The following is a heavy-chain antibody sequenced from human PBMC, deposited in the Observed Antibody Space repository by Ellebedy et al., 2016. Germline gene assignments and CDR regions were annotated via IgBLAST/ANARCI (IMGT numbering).Heavy chain of an antibody. CDR2: INPNSGGT. J-gene: IGHJ4*02. CDR3: ARERVNYFDY. V-gene: IGHV1-2*04. CDR1: GYTFTSYG. Sequence: ASVKVSXXASGYTFTSYGISWVRQAPGQGLEWMGWINPNSGGTNYAQKFQGWVTMTRDTSISTAYMELSRLRSDDTAVYYCARERVNYFDYWGQGTLVTVSS.